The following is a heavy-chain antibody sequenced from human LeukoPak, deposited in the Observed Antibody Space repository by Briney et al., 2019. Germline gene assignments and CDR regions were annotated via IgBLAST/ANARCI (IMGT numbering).Heavy chain of an antibody. D-gene: IGHD7-27*01. J-gene: IGHJ6*03. Sequence: GGSLRLSCAASGFIFSSYGMHWVRQAPGKGLEWVAFIRYDGSNKYYADSVKGRFTISRDNSKNTLYLQMNSLRSDDTAVYYCARDLGYARGPSYMDVWGKGTTVTVSS. CDR2: IRYDGSNK. CDR3: ARDLGYARGPSYMDV. V-gene: IGHV3-30*02. CDR1: GFIFSSYG.